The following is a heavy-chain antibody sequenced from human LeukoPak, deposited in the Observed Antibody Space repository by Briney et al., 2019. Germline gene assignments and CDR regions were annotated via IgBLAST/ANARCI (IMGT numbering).Heavy chain of an antibody. Sequence: PGRSLRLSCAASGFTLSSYAMHWVRQAPGKGLEWVAVISYDGSNKYYADSVKGRFTISRDNSKNTLYLQMNSLRAEDTAVYYCARGLSMIVVDSNLFDYWGQGTLVTVSS. CDR2: ISYDGSNK. CDR1: GFTLSSYA. V-gene: IGHV3-30*04. CDR3: ARGLSMIVVDSNLFDY. D-gene: IGHD3-22*01. J-gene: IGHJ4*02.